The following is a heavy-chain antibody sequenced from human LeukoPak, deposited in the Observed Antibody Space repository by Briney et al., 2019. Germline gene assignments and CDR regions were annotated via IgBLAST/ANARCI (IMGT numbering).Heavy chain of an antibody. Sequence: RASVKVSCKASGGTFSSYAISWVRQAPGQGLEWMGRIIPIFGIANYAQKFQGRVTITADKSTSTAYMELSSLRSEDTAVYYCAREATGYCSSTCCSRGFDPWGQGTLVTVSS. CDR3: AREATGYCSSTCCSRGFDP. V-gene: IGHV1-69*04. CDR1: GGTFSSYA. J-gene: IGHJ5*02. CDR2: IIPIFGIA. D-gene: IGHD2-2*01.